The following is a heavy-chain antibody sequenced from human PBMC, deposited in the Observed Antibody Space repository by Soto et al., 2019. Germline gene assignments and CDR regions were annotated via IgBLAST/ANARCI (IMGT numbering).Heavy chain of an antibody. Sequence: PGGSLRLSCAGSGFTVNNSIMTWVRQAPGKGLERVSGINDNGEVIYYADSVKGRFTLSRDSAKNTMYLQMNSLTVDDTAVYYCAKGGLRRRLDTWGRGIQVTVSS. CDR2: INDNGEVI. V-gene: IGHV3-23*01. J-gene: IGHJ5*02. CDR1: GFTVNNSI. CDR3: AKGGLRRRLDT.